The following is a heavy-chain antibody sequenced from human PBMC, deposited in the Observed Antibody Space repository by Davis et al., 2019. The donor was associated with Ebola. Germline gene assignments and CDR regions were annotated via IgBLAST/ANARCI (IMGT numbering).Heavy chain of an antibody. Sequence: SVKVSCKASGGTFSSYAISWVRQAPGQGLEWMGRIIPILGTANYAQKFQGRVTITADKSTSTAYMELSSLRSEDTAVYYCARVLLAEGFRELAFDYWGQGTLVTVSS. CDR1: GGTFSSYA. CDR3: ARVLLAEGFRELAFDY. V-gene: IGHV1-69*04. D-gene: IGHD3-10*01. CDR2: IIPILGTA. J-gene: IGHJ4*02.